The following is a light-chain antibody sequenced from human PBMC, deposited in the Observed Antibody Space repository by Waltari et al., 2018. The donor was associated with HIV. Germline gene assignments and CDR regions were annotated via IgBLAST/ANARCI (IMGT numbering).Light chain of an antibody. Sequence: DIQMTQSPSSLSASVGDRVTITCRASQNINNYLNWYQQKPGKAPNLLIYAASTLQSGVPGRFSGSGSGTDFTLTIRSLQPEDFATYYCQESYGPPPHTFGQGTTLEIK. CDR2: AAS. V-gene: IGKV1-39*01. J-gene: IGKJ2*01. CDR1: QNINNY. CDR3: QESYGPPPHT.